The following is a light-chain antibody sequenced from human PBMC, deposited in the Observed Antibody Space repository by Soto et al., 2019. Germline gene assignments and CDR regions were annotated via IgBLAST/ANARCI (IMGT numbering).Light chain of an antibody. CDR1: QTISSW. CDR2: DVS. CDR3: QQYNTFWT. Sequence: DSQMTQSPSTLSAFVGDRVTITCRASQTISSWLAWYQQKPGKAPKLLIYDVSSLKSGVPSRFSGSGSGTEFTLTISSLQPDDFATYYCQQYNTFWTFGQGTRWIS. J-gene: IGKJ1*01. V-gene: IGKV1-5*01.